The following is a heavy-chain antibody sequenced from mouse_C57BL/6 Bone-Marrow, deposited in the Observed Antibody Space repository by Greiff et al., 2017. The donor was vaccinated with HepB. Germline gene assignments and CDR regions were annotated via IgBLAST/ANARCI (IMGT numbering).Heavy chain of an antibody. J-gene: IGHJ4*01. Sequence: EVKLMESEGGLVQPGSSMKLSCTASGFTFSDYYMAWVRQVPEKGLEWVANINYDGSSTYYLDSLKSRFIISRDNAKNILYLQMSSLKSEDTATYYCARDRHYYGSSYDDYAMDYWGQGTSVTVSS. D-gene: IGHD1-1*01. CDR3: ARDRHYYGSSYDDYAMDY. CDR1: GFTFSDYY. CDR2: INYDGSST. V-gene: IGHV5-16*01.